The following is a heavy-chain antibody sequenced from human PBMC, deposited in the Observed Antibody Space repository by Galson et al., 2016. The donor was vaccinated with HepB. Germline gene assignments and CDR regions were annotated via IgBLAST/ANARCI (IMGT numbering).Heavy chain of an antibody. D-gene: IGHD6-13*01. CDR3: ARATSSSWYVLDY. Sequence: CAISGDSVSSISATWNWIRQSPSRGLEWLGRTLYRSKWYKDYAASVKSRITVNADTSRNQFTLQLNSVTPEDAALYFCARATSSSWYVLDYWGQGTLVAVSS. J-gene: IGHJ4*02. CDR1: GDSVSSISAT. CDR2: TLYRSKWYK. V-gene: IGHV6-1*01.